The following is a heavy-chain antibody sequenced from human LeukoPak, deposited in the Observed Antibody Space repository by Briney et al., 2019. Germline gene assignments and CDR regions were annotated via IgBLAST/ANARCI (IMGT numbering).Heavy chain of an antibody. D-gene: IGHD2-2*01. CDR3: ARHIVVVSANRHDYYYYGLDV. V-gene: IGHV4-59*08. CDR1: GGSISGYY. Sequence: KSSETLPLTCTVSGGSISGYYWSWIRQPPGKGLEWIGNIHYSGGTKYNPSLKSRVTISGDTSKKQFSLKLSSVTAADTAVYYCARHIVVVSANRHDYYYYGLDVWGQGTTVTVSS. CDR2: IHYSGGT. J-gene: IGHJ6*02.